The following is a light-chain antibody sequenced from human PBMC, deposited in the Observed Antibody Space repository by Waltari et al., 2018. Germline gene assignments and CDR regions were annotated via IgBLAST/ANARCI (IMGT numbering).Light chain of an antibody. CDR3: QQYNSYSLLT. Sequence: DXRXTQSXXXLXASAGAXLIIAVRASQSMSKWLAWYQQKPGKAPKLLIYEASTLQSGVPSRFSGTGSGTDFTLTISSQQPDDFATYYCQQYNSYSLLTFGGGTKVEIK. J-gene: IGKJ4*01. CDR1: QSMSKW. V-gene: IGKV1-5*03. CDR2: EAS.